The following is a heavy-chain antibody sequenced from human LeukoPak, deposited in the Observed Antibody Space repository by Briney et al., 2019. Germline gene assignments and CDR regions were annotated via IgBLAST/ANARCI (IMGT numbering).Heavy chain of an antibody. J-gene: IGHJ4*02. V-gene: IGHV3-7*05. CDR3: ARGLLVGNTGYYFDY. CDR1: GFTFSRYW. Sequence: GGSLRPSCAASGFTFSRYWMTWVRQAPGKGLEWVANIKQDGTEKYYVDSVKGRFTISRDNAKNSLYLQMNSLRAEDTAVYYCARGLLVGNTGYYFDYWGQGTLVTVSS. CDR2: IKQDGTEK. D-gene: IGHD1-26*01.